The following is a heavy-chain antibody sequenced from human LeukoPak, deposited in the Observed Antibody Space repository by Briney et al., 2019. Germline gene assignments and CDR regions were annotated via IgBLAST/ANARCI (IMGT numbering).Heavy chain of an antibody. Sequence: PSETLSLTCTVSGGSIGSGTYYWTWLRQPAGKGLEWIGRFYTGGSTNYNPSLRSRVSISLDMSKNQFSLKMSSVTAADTAVYYCVIVPTTVDNYYMDVWGKGTTVTVSS. D-gene: IGHD4-11*01. CDR3: VIVPTTVDNYYMDV. CDR2: FYTGGST. CDR1: GGSIGSGTYY. V-gene: IGHV4-61*02. J-gene: IGHJ6*03.